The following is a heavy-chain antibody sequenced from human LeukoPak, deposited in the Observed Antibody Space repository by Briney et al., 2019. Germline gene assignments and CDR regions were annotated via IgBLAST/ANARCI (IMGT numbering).Heavy chain of an antibody. D-gene: IGHD5-18*01. CDR1: GGSISSYY. J-gene: IGHJ6*04. Sequence: SETLSLTCTVSGGSISSYYWSWIRQPPGKGLEWIGYIYYSGSTNYNPSLKSRVTISVDTSNNQFSLKLSSVTAADTAVYYCARAEGGYSYGHYYYYGMDVWGKGTTVTVSS. CDR2: IYYSGST. V-gene: IGHV4-59*01. CDR3: ARAEGGYSYGHYYYYGMDV.